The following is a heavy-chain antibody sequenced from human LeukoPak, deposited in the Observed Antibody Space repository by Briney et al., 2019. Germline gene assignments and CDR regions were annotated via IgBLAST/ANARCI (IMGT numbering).Heavy chain of an antibody. J-gene: IGHJ4*02. CDR1: GGTFSSYA. D-gene: IGHD4-23*01. Sequence: ASVKVPCKASGGTFSSYAISWVRQAPGQGLEWMGRIIPIFGIANYAQKFQGRVTITADKSTSTAYMELSSLRSEDTAVYYCARDNDYGGNWVDYWGQGTLVTVSS. CDR3: ARDNDYGGNWVDY. V-gene: IGHV1-69*04. CDR2: IIPIFGIA.